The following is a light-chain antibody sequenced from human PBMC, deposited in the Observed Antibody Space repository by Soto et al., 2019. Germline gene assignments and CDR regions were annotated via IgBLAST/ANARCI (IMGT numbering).Light chain of an antibody. J-gene: IGKJ1*01. CDR2: AAS. CDR3: QQAYGAPPT. CDR1: QSITTF. V-gene: IGKV1-39*01. Sequence: DIQVTQSPSSLSASVGDRVTITCRASQSITTFLNWYQQKPGNAPKLLIYAASSLQTGVPSRFSGSGSGTDFTRTISSLQREDFATYYCQQAYGAPPTFGQGTKVEIK.